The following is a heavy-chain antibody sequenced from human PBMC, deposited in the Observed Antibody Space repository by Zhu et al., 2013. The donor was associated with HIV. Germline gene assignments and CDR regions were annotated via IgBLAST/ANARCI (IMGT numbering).Heavy chain of an antibody. D-gene: IGHD3-3*01. CDR2: IIPIFGTA. V-gene: IGHV1-69*06. CDR1: GGTFSSYA. CDR3: ARGHRSEIFGVVTGFDY. J-gene: IGHJ4*01. Sequence: QVQLVQSGAEVKKPGSSVKVSCKASGGTFSSYAISWVRQAPGQGLEWMGGIIPIFGTANYAQKFQGRVTITADKSTSTAYMELSSLRSEDTAVYYCARGHRSEIFGVVTGFDYVGPREPWVTVSS.